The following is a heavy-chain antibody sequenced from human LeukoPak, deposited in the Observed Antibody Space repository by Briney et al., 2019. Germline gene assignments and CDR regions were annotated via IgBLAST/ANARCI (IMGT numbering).Heavy chain of an antibody. D-gene: IGHD5-12*01. Sequence: GGSLRLSCAASGFTFSSYAMSWVRQAPGKGLEWVSAISGRGGSTYYADSVKGRFTISRDSSKNTLYLQMNSLRAEDTAVYYCALGSGYDPGYYFDYWGQGTLVTVSS. V-gene: IGHV3-23*01. CDR1: GFTFSSYA. J-gene: IGHJ4*02. CDR3: ALGSGYDPGYYFDY. CDR2: ISGRGGST.